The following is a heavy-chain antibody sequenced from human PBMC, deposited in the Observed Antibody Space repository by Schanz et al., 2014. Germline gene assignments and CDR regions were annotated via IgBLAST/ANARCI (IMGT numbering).Heavy chain of an antibody. D-gene: IGHD6-25*01. V-gene: IGHV3-23*01. CDR1: EFTFSTDA. Sequence: DVHLLESGGGLVQPGGSLRLSCAASEFTFSTDAMSWVRQAPGKGLEWLSVISASGGDTYYADSVKGRFTISRDNSKNTLYLQMNSLRAEDTAGYYCAKVRYSSGWRGDYFDEWGQGTLVTVAS. J-gene: IGHJ4*02. CDR3: AKVRYSSGWRGDYFDE. CDR2: ISASGGDT.